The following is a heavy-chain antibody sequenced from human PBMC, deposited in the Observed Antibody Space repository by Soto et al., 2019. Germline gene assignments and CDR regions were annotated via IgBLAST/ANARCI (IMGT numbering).Heavy chain of an antibody. V-gene: IGHV1-69*13. CDR1: GGTFSSYA. CDR2: IIPIFGTA. CDR3: ARPSRYYGDYGFDY. Sequence: ASVKVSCKASGGTFSSYAISWVRQAPGQGLEWMGGIIPIFGTANYAQKFQGRVTITADESTSTAYMELSSLRSEDTAVYYCARPSRYYGDYGFDYWGQGNLVTVSS. J-gene: IGHJ4*02. D-gene: IGHD4-17*01.